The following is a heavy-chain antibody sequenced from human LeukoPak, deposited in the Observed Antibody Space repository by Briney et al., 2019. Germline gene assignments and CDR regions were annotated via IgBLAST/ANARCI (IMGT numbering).Heavy chain of an antibody. CDR3: AKVTYGSGTYGAFDY. V-gene: IGHV3-48*03. CDR1: GFTFSSYE. J-gene: IGHJ4*02. CDR2: ISSSGSTI. D-gene: IGHD3-10*01. Sequence: PGGSLRLSCAASGFTFSSYEMNWVRQAPGKGLEWVSYISSSGSTIHYADSVKGRFTISRDNAKNSLYLQMNSLRAEDTAVYYCAKVTYGSGTYGAFDYWGQGTLVTVSS.